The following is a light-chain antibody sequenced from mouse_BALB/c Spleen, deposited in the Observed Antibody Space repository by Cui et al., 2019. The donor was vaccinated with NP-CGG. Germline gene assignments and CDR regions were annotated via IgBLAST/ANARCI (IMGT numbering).Light chain of an antibody. Sequence: QAVVTPGSALTTSSGETVTLTCRSSTCAVTTSNYANWVQEKPDHLFSGLIGGTNNRAPGVPARFSGSLIGDKAALTITGAQTEDEAIYFCALWYSNHWVFGGGTKLTVL. CDR3: ALWYSNHWV. CDR2: GTN. V-gene: IGLV1*01. CDR1: TCAVTTSNY. J-gene: IGLJ1*01.